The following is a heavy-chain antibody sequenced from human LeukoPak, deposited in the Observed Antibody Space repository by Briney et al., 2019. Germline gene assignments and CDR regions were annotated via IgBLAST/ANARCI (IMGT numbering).Heavy chain of an antibody. CDR3: AKHNNGDYYSLY. V-gene: IGHV3-23*01. J-gene: IGHJ4*02. CDR2: ISGSGGST. Sequence: GGSLRLSCATSGFTFSSYAMNWVRQAPGRGLEWVSTISGSGGSTYYADSVKGRFTISRDNSKNTLYLQMNSLRAEDTAVYYCAKHNNGDYYSLYWGQGTLFTVSS. D-gene: IGHD4-17*01. CDR1: GFTFSSYA.